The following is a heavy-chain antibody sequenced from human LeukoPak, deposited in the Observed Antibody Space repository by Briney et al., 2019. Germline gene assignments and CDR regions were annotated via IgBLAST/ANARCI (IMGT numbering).Heavy chain of an antibody. J-gene: IGHJ4*02. D-gene: IGHD2/OR15-2a*01. V-gene: IGHV3-23*01. Sequence: GGSLRLSCAASGFTFSSYSMNWVRQAPGKGLEWVSAISGSGSSTYYADSVKGRFTISRDNSKNTLYLQMNSLRAEDTAVYYCAKGVSTAEDPFDYWGQGTLVTVSS. CDR2: ISGSGSST. CDR3: AKGVSTAEDPFDY. CDR1: GFTFSSYS.